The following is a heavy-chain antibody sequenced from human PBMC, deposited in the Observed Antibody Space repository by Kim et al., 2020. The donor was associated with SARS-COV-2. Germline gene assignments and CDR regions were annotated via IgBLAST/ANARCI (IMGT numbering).Heavy chain of an antibody. J-gene: IGHJ5*02. V-gene: IGHV1-69*13. CDR1: GGTFSSYA. CDR3: ARTTLRGSWQYNWFDP. D-gene: IGHD6-13*01. Sequence: SVKVSCKASGGTFSSYAISWVRQAPGQGLEWMGGIIPIFGTANYAQKFQGRVTITADESTSTAYMELSSLRSEDTAVYYCARTTLRGSWQYNWFDPWGQGTLVTVAS. CDR2: IIPIFGTA.